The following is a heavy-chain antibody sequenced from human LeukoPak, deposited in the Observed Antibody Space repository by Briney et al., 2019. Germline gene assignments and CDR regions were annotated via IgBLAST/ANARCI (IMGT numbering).Heavy chain of an antibody. Sequence: ASVKVSCKVSGYTLTELSMHWVRQAPGKGLEWMGGFDPEDGETIYAQKFQGRVTMTEDTSTDTAYMELSSLRSEDTAVYYCATEPKYSYGYCFDYWGQGTLVTVSS. D-gene: IGHD5-18*01. V-gene: IGHV1-24*01. CDR2: FDPEDGET. J-gene: IGHJ4*02. CDR1: GYTLTELS. CDR3: ATEPKYSYGYCFDY.